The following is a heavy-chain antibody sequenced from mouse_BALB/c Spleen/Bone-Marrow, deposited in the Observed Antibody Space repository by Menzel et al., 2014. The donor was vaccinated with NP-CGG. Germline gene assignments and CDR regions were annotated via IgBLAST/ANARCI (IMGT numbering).Heavy chain of an antibody. CDR3: ARPGWGNFVFVY. D-gene: IGHD2-1*01. V-gene: IGHV4-1*02. CDR2: INPDSSTI. J-gene: IGHJ3*01. Sequence: EVKLMESGGGLAQPGGSLKLSCAASGFDFSRYWMSWVRQAPGKGLEWIGEINPDSSTINYTPSLKDKFIISRDNAKNTLDLQMSKVRSEDTALYYCARPGWGNFVFVYWGQGTLVTVST. CDR1: GFDFSRYW.